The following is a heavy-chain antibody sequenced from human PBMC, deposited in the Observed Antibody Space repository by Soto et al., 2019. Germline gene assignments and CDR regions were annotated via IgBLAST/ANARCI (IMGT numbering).Heavy chain of an antibody. D-gene: IGHD1-26*01. CDR1: GFIVSNNY. J-gene: IGHJ3*01. Sequence: EVQLVETGGGLIQPGGSLRLSCAASGFIVSNNYMSWFRQAPGKGLEWVSVLYSGGGTYYADSVKGRFTISRDSSKQTLYLQMTSLRDEDTAVYFCARGGANAAFDVWGQGTMVTVSS. CDR2: LYSGGGT. CDR3: ARGGANAAFDV. V-gene: IGHV3-53*02.